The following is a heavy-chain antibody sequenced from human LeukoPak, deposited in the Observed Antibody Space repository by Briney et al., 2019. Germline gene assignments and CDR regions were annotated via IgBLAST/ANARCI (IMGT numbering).Heavy chain of an antibody. V-gene: IGHV3-7*01. J-gene: IGHJ4*02. Sequence: PGRSLRLSCAASGFTFSTYWMSWVRQAPGKGLEWVANIKQDGSDKCCADSVKGRFTISRDNAKNSLYLQMNSLRAEDTAVYYCARDISASPYRGGQGTLVTVSP. CDR2: IKQDGSDK. CDR3: ARDISASPYR. CDR1: GFTFSTYW. D-gene: IGHD1-26*01.